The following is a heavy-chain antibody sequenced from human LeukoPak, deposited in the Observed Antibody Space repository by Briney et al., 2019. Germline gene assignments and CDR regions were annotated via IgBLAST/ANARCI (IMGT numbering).Heavy chain of an antibody. CDR1: GGSISGYY. J-gene: IGHJ4*02. D-gene: IGHD5-18*01. V-gene: IGHV4-59*08. CDR2: VHYGGST. Sequence: SETLSLTCTVSGGSISGYYWNWIRQPPGKGLEWIGYVHYGGSTNYNPSLKSRITISVDTSKNQFSLKVNSVIAADTAVYYCARSTDSLAQLWFGFDYWGQGTLATVSS. CDR3: ARSTDSLAQLWFGFDY.